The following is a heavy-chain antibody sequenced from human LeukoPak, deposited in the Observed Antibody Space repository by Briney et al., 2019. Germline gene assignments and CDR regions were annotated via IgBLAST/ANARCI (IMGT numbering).Heavy chain of an antibody. CDR2: INLDGNGR. CDR3: ARDTDDFQGLDI. D-gene: IGHD3-3*01. V-gene: IGHV3-7*01. J-gene: IGHJ3*02. CDR1: GFTFDDYG. Sequence: GGSLRLSCAASGFTFDDYGMSWVRQAPGKGLEWVANINLDGNGRFYVDSVKGRFAISRDNNKKSVYLQMNSLRAEDTAVYYCARDTDDFQGLDIWGQGTRVTVSS.